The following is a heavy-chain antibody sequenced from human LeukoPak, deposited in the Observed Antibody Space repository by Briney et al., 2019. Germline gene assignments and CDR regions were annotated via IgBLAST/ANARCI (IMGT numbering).Heavy chain of an antibody. CDR1: GGSFSGYY. D-gene: IGHD2-2*03. V-gene: IGHV4-34*01. CDR3: ASLGYCSSTSCHGGYYYYMDV. Sequence: SETLSLTCAVYGGSFSGYYWSWIRQPPGKGLERIGEINHSGSTNYNPSLKSRVTISVDTSKNQFSLKLSSVTAADTAVYYCASLGYCSSTSCHGGYYYYMDVWGKGTTVTVSS. CDR2: INHSGST. J-gene: IGHJ6*03.